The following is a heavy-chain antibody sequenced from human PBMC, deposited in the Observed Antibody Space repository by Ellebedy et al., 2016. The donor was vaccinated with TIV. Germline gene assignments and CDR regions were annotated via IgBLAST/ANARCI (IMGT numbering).Heavy chain of an antibody. Sequence: SVKVSCXASGGTFSSYAISWVRQAPGQGLEWMGGIIPIFGTANYAQKFQGRVTITADESTSTAYMELSSLRSEDTAVYYCARGDCSSTSCYYYYYYMDVWGKGTTVTVSS. V-gene: IGHV1-69*13. CDR1: GGTFSSYA. D-gene: IGHD2-2*01. J-gene: IGHJ6*03. CDR2: IIPIFGTA. CDR3: ARGDCSSTSCYYYYYYMDV.